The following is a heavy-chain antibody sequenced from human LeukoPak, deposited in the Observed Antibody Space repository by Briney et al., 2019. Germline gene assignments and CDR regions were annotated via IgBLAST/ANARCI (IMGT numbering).Heavy chain of an antibody. J-gene: IGHJ4*02. D-gene: IGHD5-24*01. CDR1: GFIFSNYG. CDR3: AKDSARWLQSYFDH. CDR2: VRYDESNK. V-gene: IGHV3-30*02. Sequence: RGSLRLSCAASGFIFSNYGIHWVRQAPGKGLEWVSFVRYDESNKYYADSVKGRFTISRDNSKNTVYLQMNSLRPEDTAVYYCAKDSARWLQSYFDHWGQGTLVTVSS.